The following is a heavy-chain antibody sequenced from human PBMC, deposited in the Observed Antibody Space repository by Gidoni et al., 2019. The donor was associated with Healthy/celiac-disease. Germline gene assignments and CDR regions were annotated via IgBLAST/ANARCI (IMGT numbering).Heavy chain of an antibody. CDR3: ATGGGFGSLDY. V-gene: IGHV1-18*01. CDR2: ISSYNDNT. Sequence: QVQLVQSGAEVKKPGASVKVYCKASGYTFSNSGISWVRQAPGQGLEWMGWISSYNDNTDYAQKLKGRVTMTTDTSTSTAYMELRSLRSDDTAVYYCATGGGFGSLDYWGQGTLVTVSS. CDR1: GYTFSNSG. J-gene: IGHJ4*02. D-gene: IGHD3-16*01.